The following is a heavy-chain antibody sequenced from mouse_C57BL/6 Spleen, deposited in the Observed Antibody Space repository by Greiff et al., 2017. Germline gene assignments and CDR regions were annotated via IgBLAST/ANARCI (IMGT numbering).Heavy chain of an antibody. Sequence: EVKLMESGPELVKPGASVKMSCKASGYTFTDYNMHWVKQSHGKSLEWIGYINPNNGGTSYNQKFKGKATLTVNKSSSTAYMELRSLTSEDSAVYYCARNYDYDWYFEGWGTGTTVTVSS. D-gene: IGHD2-4*01. V-gene: IGHV1-22*01. CDR2: INPNNGGT. CDR3: ARNYDYDWYFEG. J-gene: IGHJ1*03. CDR1: GYTFTDYN.